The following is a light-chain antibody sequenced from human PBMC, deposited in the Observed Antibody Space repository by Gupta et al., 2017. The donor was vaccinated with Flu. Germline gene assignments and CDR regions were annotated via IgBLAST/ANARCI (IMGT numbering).Light chain of an antibody. Sequence: DIQMTQTPSTPSASGGDRVTITCRASQGISNYLTWYQQKPGKVPKLLIYAASTLQSGVPSRFSGSGSGTDFTLTISSLQPEDVATYYCQKYNSDPMTFGQGTRLEIK. J-gene: IGKJ5*01. CDR2: AAS. CDR1: QGISNY. CDR3: QKYNSDPMT. V-gene: IGKV1-27*01.